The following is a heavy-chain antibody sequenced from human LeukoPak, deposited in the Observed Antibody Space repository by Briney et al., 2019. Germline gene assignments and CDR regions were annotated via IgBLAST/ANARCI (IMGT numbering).Heavy chain of an antibody. V-gene: IGHV1-69*04. CDR1: GGTFSSYA. CDR2: IIPILGIA. D-gene: IGHD3-10*01. Sequence: SVKVSCKASGGTFSSYAISWVRQAPGQGLEWMGRIIPILGIANYAQKFQGRVTITADKSTSTAYMELSSLRSEDTAVYYCASKITMVRGVINYYYYGMDVWGQGTTVTVSS. CDR3: ASKITMVRGVINYYYYGMDV. J-gene: IGHJ6*02.